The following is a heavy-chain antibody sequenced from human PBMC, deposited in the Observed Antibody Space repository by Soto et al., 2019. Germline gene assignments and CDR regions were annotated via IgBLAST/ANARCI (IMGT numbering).Heavy chain of an antibody. J-gene: IGHJ4*02. D-gene: IGHD1-1*01. V-gene: IGHV4-38-2*02. Sequence: SETLSLTCSVSGFAISRGYYWSWVRQPPGKGLEWIGSIYPSVSSYHNPSLETRVRLSIDTSKNQFTLNLTSVTAADTALYYCAREEVGTTFSDNWGQGIQVTVSS. CDR1: GFAISRGYY. CDR3: AREEVGTTFSDN. CDR2: IYPSVSS.